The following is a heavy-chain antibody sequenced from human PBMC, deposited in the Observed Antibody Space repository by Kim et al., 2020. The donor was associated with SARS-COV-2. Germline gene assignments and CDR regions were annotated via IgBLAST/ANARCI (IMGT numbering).Heavy chain of an antibody. Sequence: YAASVKGRFTISRDDSKSIAYLQMNSLKTEDTAVYYLHSSGWSEGGYYFDYWGQGTRVTVSS. J-gene: IGHJ4*02. V-gene: IGHV3-49*02. D-gene: IGHD6-19*01. CDR3: HSSGWSEGGYYFDY.